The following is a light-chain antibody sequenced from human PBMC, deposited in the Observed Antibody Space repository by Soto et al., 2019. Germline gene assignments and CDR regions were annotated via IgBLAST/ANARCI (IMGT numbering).Light chain of an antibody. J-gene: IGKJ1*01. Sequence: DIQMTQSPSSLSASVGDRVTIICRASQSISSYLNWYQQKPGKAPNLLIYAASNLQSGVPSRFSGSGSGTDFTLTISSLQPEDFATYYCQQSYSNPQTFGQGTKVEIK. CDR1: QSISSY. V-gene: IGKV1-39*01. CDR2: AAS. CDR3: QQSYSNPQT.